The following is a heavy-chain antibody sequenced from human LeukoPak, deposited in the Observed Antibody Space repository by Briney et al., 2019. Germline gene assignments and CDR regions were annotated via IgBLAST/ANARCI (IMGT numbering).Heavy chain of an antibody. J-gene: IGHJ4*02. CDR1: GASISTYY. CDR3: ARGGSSWYADY. V-gene: IGHV4-59*01. Sequence: NPSETLSLTCSVSGASISTYYWSWIRQPPEKGLEWIGYIHYSGSTSYNPSLKSRVTMSVDTSNDQFSLKVSSVTAADTAVYYCARGGSSWYADYWGLGTLVTVSS. D-gene: IGHD6-13*01. CDR2: IHYSGST.